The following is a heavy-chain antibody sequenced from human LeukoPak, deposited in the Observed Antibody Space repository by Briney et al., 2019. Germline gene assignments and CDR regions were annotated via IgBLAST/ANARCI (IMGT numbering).Heavy chain of an antibody. CDR2: IYTSGST. V-gene: IGHV4-61*02. J-gene: IGHJ2*01. Sequence: SQTLSLTCTVSGGSISSGSYYWSWIRQPAGKGLEWIGRIYTSGSTDYNPSLKSRVTISVDTSKNQFSLKLSSVTAADTAVYYCARDRRRYFDWPYWYFDLWGRGTLVTVSS. CDR1: GGSISSGSYY. CDR3: ARDRRRYFDWPYWYFDL. D-gene: IGHD3-9*01.